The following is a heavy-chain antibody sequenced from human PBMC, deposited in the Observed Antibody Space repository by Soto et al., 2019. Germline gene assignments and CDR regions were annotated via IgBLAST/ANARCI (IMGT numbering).Heavy chain of an antibody. J-gene: IGHJ4*02. V-gene: IGHV1-2*04. Sequence: ASVKVSCKASGYAFTGYYMHWVRQAPGQGLEWMGWINPNSGGTNYAQKFQGWVTMTRDTSISTAYMELSRLRSDDTAVYYCARIPDYRDSGGVDSWGQGALVTVSS. CDR3: ARIPDYRDSGGVDS. CDR1: GYAFTGYY. D-gene: IGHD3-10*01. CDR2: INPNSGGT.